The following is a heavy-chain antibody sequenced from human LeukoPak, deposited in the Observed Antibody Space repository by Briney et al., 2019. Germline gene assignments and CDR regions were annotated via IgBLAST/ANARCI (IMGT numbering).Heavy chain of an antibody. Sequence: PGGSLRLSCAASGFTVSSNYMSWVRQAPGKRLEGVSVIYSGGSTYYADSVKGRFTISRDNSKNTLYLQMNSLRAEDTAVYYCARVAFRSSSYISGIEYWGQGTLVTVSS. J-gene: IGHJ4*02. CDR1: GFTVSSNY. CDR3: ARVAFRSSSYISGIEY. V-gene: IGHV3-53*01. CDR2: IYSGGST. D-gene: IGHD6-6*01.